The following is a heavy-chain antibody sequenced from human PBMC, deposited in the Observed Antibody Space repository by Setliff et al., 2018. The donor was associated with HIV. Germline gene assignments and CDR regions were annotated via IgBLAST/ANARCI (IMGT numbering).Heavy chain of an antibody. D-gene: IGHD3-22*01. CDR2: IYSTGTT. CDR3: ARAVTPNYFDLSADLRGGFDI. CDR1: GGSPSSGSFY. V-gene: IGHV4-61*02. Sequence: SETLSLTCTVSGGSPSSGSFYWTWIRQPAGKGLEWIGRIYSTGTTNYNPSLKGRVTLSVDTSKNQFSLKLSSVIAADTAVYYCARAVTPNYFDLSADLRGGFDIWGQGTVVTVSS. J-gene: IGHJ3*02.